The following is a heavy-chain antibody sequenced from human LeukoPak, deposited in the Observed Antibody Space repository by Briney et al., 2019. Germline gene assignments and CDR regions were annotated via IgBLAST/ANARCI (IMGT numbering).Heavy chain of an antibody. CDR3: ARDPDYGDAFDI. Sequence: GSLRLSCAASGFTFSDYYWSWIRQPAGKGLEWIGRIYTSGSTNYNPSLKSRVTMSVDTSKNQFSLKLSSVTAADTAVYYCARDPDYGDAFDIWGQGTMVTVSS. V-gene: IGHV4-4*07. CDR2: IYTSGST. D-gene: IGHD4-17*01. CDR1: GFTFSDYY. J-gene: IGHJ3*02.